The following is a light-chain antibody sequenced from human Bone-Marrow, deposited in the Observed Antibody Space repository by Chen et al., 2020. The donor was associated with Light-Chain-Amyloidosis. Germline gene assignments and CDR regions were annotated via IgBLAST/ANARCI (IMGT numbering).Light chain of an antibody. Sequence: QLVVTQSPSASASLGASLKLTCTLSSGHSNYAVALHQQQPEKGPRYLMKLNSDGSHNKGDGIPDRFSGSSSGAERYLTISSLQSEDEADYFCQTWGTGIQVFGGGTKLTVL. CDR2: LNSDGSH. CDR1: SGHSNYA. CDR3: QTWGTGIQV. V-gene: IGLV4-69*01. J-gene: IGLJ3*02.